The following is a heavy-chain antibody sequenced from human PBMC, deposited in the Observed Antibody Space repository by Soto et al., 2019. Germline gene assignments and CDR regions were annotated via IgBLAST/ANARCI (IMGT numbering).Heavy chain of an antibody. Sequence: QVLLQESGPGLVRPSETLSLTYTVSGGSFKSGSYYWSWIRQPPGKGLEWVGYVYHTGRTSYNPSLKSRVTISADMSKNQFSLVLTSVTAADTAVYYCARDYDYFDHWGQGSLVTVSS. V-gene: IGHV4-61*01. CDR3: ARDYDYFDH. J-gene: IGHJ4*02. CDR1: GGSFKSGSYY. D-gene: IGHD2-2*01. CDR2: VYHTGRT.